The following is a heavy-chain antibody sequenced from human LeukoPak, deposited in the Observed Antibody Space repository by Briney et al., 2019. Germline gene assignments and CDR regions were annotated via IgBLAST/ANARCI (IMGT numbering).Heavy chain of an antibody. Sequence: ASVKVSCKASGYTFTNYAMHWVRQAPGQRLEWMEWINPNSRGTNYAQKFQGRVTMTRDTSISTAYMELSRLRSDDTAVYYCARVEYSSPSFDYWGQGTLVTVSS. CDR1: GYTFTNYA. V-gene: IGHV1-2*02. CDR2: INPNSRGT. D-gene: IGHD6-6*01. CDR3: ARVEYSSPSFDY. J-gene: IGHJ4*02.